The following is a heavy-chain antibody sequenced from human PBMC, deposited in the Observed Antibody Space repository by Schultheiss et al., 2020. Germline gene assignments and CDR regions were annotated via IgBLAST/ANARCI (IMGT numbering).Heavy chain of an antibody. J-gene: IGHJ4*02. D-gene: IGHD3-10*01. Sequence: GGSLRLSCAASGFSFNNYGMHWVRQAPGKGLEWVAVIWYDGSNKYYADSVKGRFTISRDNSKNTLYLQMNSLRAEDTAVYYCAKLTVGAYWGQGTLVTVSS. CDR2: IWYDGSNK. CDR3: AKLTVGAY. CDR1: GFSFNNYG. V-gene: IGHV3-30*02.